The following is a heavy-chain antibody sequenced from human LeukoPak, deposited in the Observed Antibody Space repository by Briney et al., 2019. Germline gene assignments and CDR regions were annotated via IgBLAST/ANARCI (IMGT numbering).Heavy chain of an antibody. D-gene: IGHD5-12*01. CDR1: GFTFSSYW. Sequence: TGGSLRLSCAASGFTFSSYWMSWVRQAPGKGLEWVANINQDGSVKYYVDSVKGRFTISRDNAKNSLYLQMNSLRAEDTAVYYCARDLGGEATIDYWGQGTLVTVSS. CDR2: INQDGSVK. V-gene: IGHV3-7*03. J-gene: IGHJ4*02. CDR3: ARDLGGEATIDY.